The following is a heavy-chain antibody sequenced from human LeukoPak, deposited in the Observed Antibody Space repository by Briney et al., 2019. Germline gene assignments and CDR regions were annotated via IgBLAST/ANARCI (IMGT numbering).Heavy chain of an antibody. V-gene: IGHV4-39*01. CDR1: LGSISTNTYY. CDR2: IYYSGSTFYSGST. J-gene: IGHJ4*02. Sequence: SETLSLTCSLSLGSISTNTYYWGWIRQPPGKGLEWIGSIYYSGSTFYSGSTYYHPSLKSRVTISVDTSTNQFSLKLSSVSAADTAMYYCVRQQSRTYYALNYFNSGGQGTLVTVSS. D-gene: IGHD1-26*01. CDR3: VRQQSRTYYALNYFNS.